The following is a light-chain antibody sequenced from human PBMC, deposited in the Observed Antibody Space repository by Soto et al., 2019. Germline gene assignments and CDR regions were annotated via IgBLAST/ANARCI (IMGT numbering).Light chain of an antibody. Sequence: EIVLTQSPGTLSLSPGERATLSCRASQSVSSNYLAWYQQKPGQAPRLLIYGASSRATDIPDRFSGSGSGTDFTLTISSLEHEDFAVYYCQQYYGSPGITFGQGTRLEIK. CDR3: QQYYGSPGIT. CDR1: QSVSSNY. J-gene: IGKJ5*01. V-gene: IGKV3-20*01. CDR2: GAS.